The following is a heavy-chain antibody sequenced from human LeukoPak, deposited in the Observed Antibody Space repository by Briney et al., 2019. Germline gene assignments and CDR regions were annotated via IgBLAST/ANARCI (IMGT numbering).Heavy chain of an antibody. CDR2: IFHSGST. D-gene: IGHD1-26*01. CDR3: AKKIHGRGHGIPTAAFDV. V-gene: IGHV4-4*02. Sequence: PSGTLSLTCSLSGGFISCSNWRSRVRQPPGKGLEWIGEIFHSGSTNYNPSLKSRVTISLGKSKNQFSLVLTSVTAADTAVYYCAKKIHGRGHGIPTAAFDVWGPGTMVTVSS. CDR1: GGFISCSNW. J-gene: IGHJ3*01.